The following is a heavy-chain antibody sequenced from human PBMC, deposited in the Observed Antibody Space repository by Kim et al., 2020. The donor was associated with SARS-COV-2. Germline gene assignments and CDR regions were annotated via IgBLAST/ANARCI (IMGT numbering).Heavy chain of an antibody. Sequence: GGSLRLSCAASGFRFDDYALHWVRQPPGKGLEWVSGISWNGDNRGYADSVMGRFTISRDNAKNSLYLQMNELRPDDTALYYCARSGDGTYPQDAYYYGLDVWGQGTTVTVSS. CDR3: ARSGDGTYPQDAYYYGLDV. V-gene: IGHV3-9*01. CDR2: ISWNGDNR. CDR1: GFRFDDYA. D-gene: IGHD3-16*02. J-gene: IGHJ6*02.